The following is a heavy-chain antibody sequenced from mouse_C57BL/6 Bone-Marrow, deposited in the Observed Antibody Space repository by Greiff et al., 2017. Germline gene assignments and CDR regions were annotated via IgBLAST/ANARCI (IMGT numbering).Heavy chain of an antibody. CDR2: IFPGSGST. D-gene: IGHD1-1*01. CDR3: AREGGVYYCSSGDFDY. V-gene: IGHV1-75*01. CDR1: GYTFTDYY. Sequence: QVQLQQSGPELVKPGASVKISCKASGYTFTDYYINWVKQRPGQGLEWIGWIFPGSGSTYYNEKFKGKATLTVDKSSSTAYMLLSSLTSEDSAVYFFAREGGVYYCSSGDFDYWGQGTTLTVSS. J-gene: IGHJ2*01.